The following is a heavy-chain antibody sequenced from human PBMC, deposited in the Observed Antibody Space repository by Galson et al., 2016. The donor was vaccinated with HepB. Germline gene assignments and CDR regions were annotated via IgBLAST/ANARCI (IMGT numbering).Heavy chain of an antibody. J-gene: IGHJ6*02. CDR2: IKEDGSDK. V-gene: IGHV3-7*02. D-gene: IGHD6-6*01. CDR3: AKVRQLAYSYGMDV. CDR1: GFTFSTYA. Sequence: SLRLSCAGTGFTFSTYAMSWVRQAPGRGLEWVANIKEDGSDKHYVDSVRGRFTISRDNAKNSVYLQMNSLRAEDTAVYYCAKVRQLAYSYGMDVWGQGTTVTVSS.